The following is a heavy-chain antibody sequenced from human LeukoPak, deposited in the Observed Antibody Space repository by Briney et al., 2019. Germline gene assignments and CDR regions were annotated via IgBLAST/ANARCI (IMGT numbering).Heavy chain of an antibody. J-gene: IGHJ4*02. Sequence: GGSLRLSCAASGFTFNSYWMHWVRQAPGKGLMWVSRISNDGSSTTYADSVKGRFTISRDNAKNTLYLQMNSLRAEDTAVYYCARDMVGRVIPLGYWGQGTLVSVSS. V-gene: IGHV3-74*01. CDR3: ARDMVGRVIPLGY. CDR1: GFTFNSYW. CDR2: ISNDGSST. D-gene: IGHD3-10*01.